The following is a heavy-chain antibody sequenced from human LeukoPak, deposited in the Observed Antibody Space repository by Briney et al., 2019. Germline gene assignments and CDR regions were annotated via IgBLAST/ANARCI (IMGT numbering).Heavy chain of an antibody. CDR3: ASHCSGSSCYSNYFDY. D-gene: IGHD2-15*01. V-gene: IGHV4-59*01. CDR1: GGSISSYY. CDR2: IYYSGST. J-gene: IGHJ4*02. Sequence: PSETLSLTCTVSGGSISSYYWSWIRQPPGKGLEWIGYIYYSGSTNYNPSLKSRVTISLDTSKNQFSLRLNSVTAADTAVYYCASHCSGSSCYSNYFDYWGQGTLVTVSS.